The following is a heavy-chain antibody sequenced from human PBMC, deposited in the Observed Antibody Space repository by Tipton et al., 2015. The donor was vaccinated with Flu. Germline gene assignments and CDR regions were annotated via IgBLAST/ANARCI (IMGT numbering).Heavy chain of an antibody. Sequence: SLRLSCAASGFTFSNFAMAWVRQAPGKGPEWVSAIRGNGANTYYLDSVKGRFTISRDNSINTLYLQVNSLRAEDTAVYYCAKVIPELVAGLDYWGQGTLVTVSS. CDR2: IRGNGANT. CDR1: GFTFSNFA. CDR3: AKVIPELVAGLDY. V-gene: IGHV3-23*01. D-gene: IGHD2-8*02. J-gene: IGHJ4*02.